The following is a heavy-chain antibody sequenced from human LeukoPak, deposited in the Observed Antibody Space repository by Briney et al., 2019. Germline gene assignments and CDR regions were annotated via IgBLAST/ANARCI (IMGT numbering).Heavy chain of an antibody. CDR3: ARGDYGDTPLDY. CDR1: GGSISSYY. Sequence: KASETLSLTCTVSGGSISSYYWSWIRQPPGKGLEWIGYIYYSGSTNYNPSLKSRVTISVDTSKNQFSLKLSSVTAADTAVYYCARGDYGDTPLDYWGQGTLVTVSS. V-gene: IGHV4-59*01. D-gene: IGHD4-17*01. J-gene: IGHJ4*02. CDR2: IYYSGST.